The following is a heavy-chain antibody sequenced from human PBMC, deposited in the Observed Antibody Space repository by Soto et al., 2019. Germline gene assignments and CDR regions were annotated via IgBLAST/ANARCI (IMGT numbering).Heavy chain of an antibody. J-gene: IGHJ4*02. CDR2: ISYDGSNK. CDR1: GFTFSSYG. CDR3: AKGPHYYDSRATPGASDY. Sequence: GGSLRLSCAASGFTFSSYGMHWVRQAPGKGLEWVAVISYDGSNKYYADSVKGRFTISRDNSKNTLYLQMNSLRAEDTAVYYCAKGPHYYDSRATPGASDYWGQGTLVTVSS. D-gene: IGHD3-22*01. V-gene: IGHV3-30*18.